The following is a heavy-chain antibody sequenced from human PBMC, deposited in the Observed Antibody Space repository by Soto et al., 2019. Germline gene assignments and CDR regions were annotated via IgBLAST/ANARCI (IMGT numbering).Heavy chain of an antibody. D-gene: IGHD5-18*01. CDR2: IVVGSGDT. V-gene: IGHV1-58*01. CDR3: AAKDRYGFWWFEP. J-gene: IGHJ5*02. Sequence: SVKVSCKASGFTFTSSAVQWVRQARGQRLEWIGWIVVGSGDTNYAQKFQERVTITRDMSTSTAYMELSSLRSEDTAVYYCAAKDRYGFWWFEPWGQGTLVTVSS. CDR1: GFTFTSSA.